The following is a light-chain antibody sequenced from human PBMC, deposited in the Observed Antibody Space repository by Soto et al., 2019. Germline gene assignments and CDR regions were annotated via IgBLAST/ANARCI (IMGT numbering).Light chain of an antibody. J-gene: IGLJ2*01. Sequence: QPVLTQSPSASASLGASVKLTCTLNSGHSSYAIAWHQQQPEKGPRYLMKVDDDGSHSKGDGIPDRFSGSSSGAERYLTISSLQSEDEADYYCQTWGSGNVVFGGGTKLTVL. CDR3: QTWGSGNVV. V-gene: IGLV4-69*01. CDR1: SGHSSYA. CDR2: VDDDGSH.